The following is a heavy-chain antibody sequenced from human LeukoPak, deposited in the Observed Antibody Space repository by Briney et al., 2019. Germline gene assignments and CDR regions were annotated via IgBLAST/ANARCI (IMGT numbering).Heavy chain of an antibody. D-gene: IGHD3-22*01. J-gene: IGHJ5*02. CDR3: ARDLSGRNYYDSSGPFNWFDP. V-gene: IGHV4-30-2*01. Sequence: SQTLSLTCTVSGGSISSGGYYWSWIRQPPGKGLEWIGYIYHSGSTYYNPSLKSRVTISVDRSKNQFSLKLSSVTAADTAVYYCARDLSGRNYYDSSGPFNWFDPWGQGTLVTVSS. CDR1: GGSISSGGYY. CDR2: IYHSGST.